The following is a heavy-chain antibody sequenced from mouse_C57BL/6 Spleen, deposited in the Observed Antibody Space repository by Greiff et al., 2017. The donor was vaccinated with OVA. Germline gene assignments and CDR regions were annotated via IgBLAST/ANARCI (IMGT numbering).Heavy chain of an antibody. CDR3: AREGDYPLAY. V-gene: IGHV3-6*01. CDR2: ISYDGSN. CDR1: GYSITSGYY. D-gene: IGHD2-4*01. J-gene: IGHJ3*01. Sequence: VQLQQSGPGLVKPSQSLSLTCSVTGYSITSGYYWNWIRQFPGNKLEWMGYISYDGSNNYNPSLKNRISSTRDTSKNLFFLKLNSVTTEDTATYYCAREGDYPLAYWGQGTLVTVSA.